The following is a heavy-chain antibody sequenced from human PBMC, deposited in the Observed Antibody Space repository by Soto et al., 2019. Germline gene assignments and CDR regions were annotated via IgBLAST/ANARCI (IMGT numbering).Heavy chain of an antibody. CDR1: GFTFSSYA. CDR2: ISGSGGST. D-gene: IGHD3-22*01. Sequence: GGSLRLSCAASGFTFSSYAMSWVRQAPGKGLEWVSAISGSGGSTYYADSVKGRFTISRDNSKNTLYLQMNSLRAEDTAVYYCAKEGIVVVITLPPDFDYWGQGTLVTVSS. V-gene: IGHV3-23*01. J-gene: IGHJ4*02. CDR3: AKEGIVVVITLPPDFDY.